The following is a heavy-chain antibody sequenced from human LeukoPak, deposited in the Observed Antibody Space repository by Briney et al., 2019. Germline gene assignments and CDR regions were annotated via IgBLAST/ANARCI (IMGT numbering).Heavy chain of an antibody. CDR3: ARDYYGSGSYQFDY. Sequence: GGSLRLSCAASGFTVSSDYMSWVRQPPGKGLEWVSAIHRDETTHYADSVKGRFTISRDNSKNTLFLQMTGLRAEDTAVYYCARDYYGSGSYQFDYWGQGTLVTVSS. D-gene: IGHD3-10*01. V-gene: IGHV3-66*01. CDR2: IHRDETT. J-gene: IGHJ4*02. CDR1: GFTVSSDY.